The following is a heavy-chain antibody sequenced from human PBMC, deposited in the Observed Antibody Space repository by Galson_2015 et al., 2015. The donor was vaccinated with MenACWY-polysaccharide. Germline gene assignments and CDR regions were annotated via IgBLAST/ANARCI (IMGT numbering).Heavy chain of an antibody. V-gene: IGHV3-7*01. Sequence: SLRLSCAASGFTFSWYWMSWVRQAPGKGLEWVANIKPDGSEKYYVDSVKGRFTIDRDNAKNSLYVRMNSLRVDDTAVYYCARPNCSISSCQTNHLDYWGQGTLVTVSS. J-gene: IGHJ4*02. CDR2: IKPDGSEK. CDR1: GFTFSWYW. D-gene: IGHD2-15*01. CDR3: ARPNCSISSCQTNHLDY.